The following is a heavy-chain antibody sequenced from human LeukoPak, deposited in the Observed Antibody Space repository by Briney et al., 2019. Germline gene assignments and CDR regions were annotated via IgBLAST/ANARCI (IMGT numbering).Heavy chain of an antibody. CDR1: GFTFSSYA. D-gene: IGHD6-13*01. J-gene: IGHJ4*02. V-gene: IGHV3-23*01. Sequence: GGSLRLSCAASGFTFSSYARSWVRQAPGKGLEWVSAISGSGGSTYYADSVKGRFTISRDNSKNTLYLQMNSLRAEDTAVYYCAKAVSWSTYYFDYWGQGTLVTVSS. CDR3: AKAVSWSTYYFDY. CDR2: ISGSGGST.